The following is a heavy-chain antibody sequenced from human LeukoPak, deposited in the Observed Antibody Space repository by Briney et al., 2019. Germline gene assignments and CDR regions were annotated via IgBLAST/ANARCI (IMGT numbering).Heavy chain of an antibody. D-gene: IGHD3-10*01. V-gene: IGHV1-2*02. CDR3: AGGNFYDNKGYSPELRY. CDR2: INPHTGGT. J-gene: IGHJ4*02. CDR1: GYTFTGHY. Sequence: ASVKVSCKASGYTFTGHYMHWVRQAPGQGLEWMGWINPHTGGTNYAQKFQGRVTMTRDTSISTAYMELSRLTSDDTAVYYCAGGNFYDNKGYSPELRYWGQGTLVTVSS.